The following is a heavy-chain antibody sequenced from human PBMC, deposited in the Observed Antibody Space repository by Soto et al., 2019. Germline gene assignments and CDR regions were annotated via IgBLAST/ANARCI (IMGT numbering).Heavy chain of an antibody. CDR3: AKGPLRFPDSGDCADYSYGMDV. V-gene: IGHV3-30*18. CDR1: GFTFSAFG. D-gene: IGHD4-17*01. Sequence: QMQLVESGGGVVQPGTSLSLSCKASGFTFSAFGMHWVRQAPGKGLEWVAISSYGGNVKYYGDSVQGRFTVSRDNYRDTRYLHMNILREEDTAVYYCAKGPLRFPDSGDCADYSYGMDVWGQGTTVTVSS. J-gene: IGHJ6*02. CDR2: SSYGGNVK.